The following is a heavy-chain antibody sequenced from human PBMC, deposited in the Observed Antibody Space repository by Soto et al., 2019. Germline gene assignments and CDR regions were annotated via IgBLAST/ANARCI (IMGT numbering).Heavy chain of an antibody. D-gene: IGHD2-15*01. CDR1: GGTFSSYA. J-gene: IGHJ6*02. CDR2: IIPIFGTA. Sequence: ASVKVSCKASGGTFSSYAISWVRQAPGQGLEWMGGIIPIFGTANYAQKFQGRVTITADESTSTADMELSSLRSEDTAVYYCARDPQDASYGGNPYPSYYYGMSVWGRGTTIIVAS. CDR3: ARDPQDASYGGNPYPSYYYGMSV. V-gene: IGHV1-69*13.